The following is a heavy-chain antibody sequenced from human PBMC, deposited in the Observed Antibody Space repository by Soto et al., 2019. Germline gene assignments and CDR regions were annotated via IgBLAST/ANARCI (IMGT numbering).Heavy chain of an antibody. D-gene: IGHD6-13*01. CDR2: IYPGDSDI. Sequence: GVSQRVSYNGTGYSITSYWIAWVSQLPGKGLEWMGIIYPGDSDIRYSPSFEGQVTISADKSISTVYLQWSSLKASDTATYYCARRPIAAAGLLYYYYGMDVWGQGTTVTVSS. CDR3: ARRPIAAAGLLYYYYGMDV. J-gene: IGHJ6*02. CDR1: GYSITSYW. V-gene: IGHV5-51*01.